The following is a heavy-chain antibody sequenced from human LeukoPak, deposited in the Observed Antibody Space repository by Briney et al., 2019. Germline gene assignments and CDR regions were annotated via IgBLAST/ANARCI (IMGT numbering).Heavy chain of an antibody. J-gene: IGHJ4*02. CDR3: AKDGQYSFDY. V-gene: IGHV3-30-3*01. D-gene: IGHD6-6*01. CDR2: IAYDGNNK. CDR1: GFTFSTYA. Sequence: QTGGSLRLSCAASGFTFSTYAMHWVRQAPGKGLEWVAVIAYDGNNKYYADSVKGRFTISRDNSLTTLYLQMNSLRAEDTAVYYCAKDGQYSFDYWGQGTLVTVSS.